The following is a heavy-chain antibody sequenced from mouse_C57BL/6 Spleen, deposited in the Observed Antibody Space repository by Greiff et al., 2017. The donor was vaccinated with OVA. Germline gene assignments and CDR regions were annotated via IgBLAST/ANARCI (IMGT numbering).Heavy chain of an antibody. D-gene: IGHD2-2*01. CDR1: GYTFTDYY. V-gene: IGHV1-26*01. CDR3: AREALSTMVKYYFDY. J-gene: IGHJ2*01. Sequence: VQLQQSGPELVKPGASVKISCKASGYTFTDYYMNWVKQSHGKSLEWIGDINPNNGGTSYNQKFKGKATLTVDKSSSTAYMELRSLTSEDSAVYYCAREALSTMVKYYFDYWGQGTTLTVSS. CDR2: INPNNGGT.